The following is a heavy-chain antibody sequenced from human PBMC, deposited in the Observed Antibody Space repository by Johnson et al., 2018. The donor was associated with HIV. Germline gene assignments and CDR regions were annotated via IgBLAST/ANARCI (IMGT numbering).Heavy chain of an antibody. V-gene: IGHV3-64*04. Sequence: QVQLVESGGGVVQPGRSLRLSCAASGFTFSSYAMHWVRQAPGKGLEWVSAISGSGGSTYYADSVKGRFTISRDNSKNTVYLQLNSMRAEDTAVYYCARDGSQLADAFDFWGQGTMVTVSS. CDR1: GFTFSSYA. CDR3: ARDGSQLADAFDF. CDR2: ISGSGGST. D-gene: IGHD6-6*01. J-gene: IGHJ3*01.